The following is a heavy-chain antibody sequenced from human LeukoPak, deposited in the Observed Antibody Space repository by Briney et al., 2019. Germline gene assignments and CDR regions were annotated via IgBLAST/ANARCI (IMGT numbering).Heavy chain of an antibody. CDR3: TRDKPKTVTGAFDI. V-gene: IGHV3-49*03. J-gene: IGHJ3*02. Sequence: GGSLRLSCTASGFTFGDYAMSWFRQAPGKGLEWVGFIRSKAYGGTTEYAASVKGRFTISRDDSKSIAYLQMNSLKTEGTAVYYCTRDKPKTVTGAFDIWGQGTMVTVSS. CDR1: GFTFGDYA. D-gene: IGHD4-17*01. CDR2: IRSKAYGGTT.